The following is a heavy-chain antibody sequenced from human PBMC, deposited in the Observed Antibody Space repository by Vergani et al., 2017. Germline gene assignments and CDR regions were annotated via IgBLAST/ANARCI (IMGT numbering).Heavy chain of an antibody. CDR3: ARGKYYGSGTYVDP. J-gene: IGHJ5*02. Sequence: ELQLVESGGGLVQPGGSLRLSCAASGSTVSGNSMTWVRQAPGKGLEWVSHIYSGDETDYADSVKGRVTISRDTSKNTLHRQINNLRVEDTAVYYCARGKYYGSGTYVDPGGQGTLVTVSS. D-gene: IGHD3-10*01. V-gene: IGHV3-66*02. CDR1: GSTVSGNS. CDR2: IYSGDET.